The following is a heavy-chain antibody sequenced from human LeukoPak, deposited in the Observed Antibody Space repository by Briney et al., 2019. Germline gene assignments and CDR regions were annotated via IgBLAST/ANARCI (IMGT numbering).Heavy chain of an antibody. CDR2: ISSDGGST. J-gene: IGHJ4*02. CDR3: AKRLGDPRAFDY. D-gene: IGHD2-21*02. V-gene: IGHV3-23*01. CDR1: GFTFRNHA. Sequence: GGSLRLSCAASGFTFRNHAMSWVRQAPGKRLEWVSGISSDGGSTNYAESVKGRFTISRDNSKNTLYLQMNSLRAEDTAVYYCAKRLGDPRAFDYWGQGTLITVSS.